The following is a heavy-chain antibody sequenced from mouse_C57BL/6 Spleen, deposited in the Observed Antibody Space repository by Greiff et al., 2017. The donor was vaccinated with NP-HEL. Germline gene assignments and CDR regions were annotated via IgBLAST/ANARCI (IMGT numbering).Heavy chain of an antibody. CDR2: IDPENGDT. Sequence: VQLQQSGAELVRPGASVKLSCTASGFNIKDDYKHWVKQRPEQGLEWIGWIDPENGDTEYASKFQGKATITADTSSNTAYLQLSSLTSEDTAVYYCTTRSSYYYWGQGTTLTVSS. D-gene: IGHD1-1*01. CDR3: TTRSSYYY. J-gene: IGHJ2*01. V-gene: IGHV14-4*01. CDR1: GFNIKDDY.